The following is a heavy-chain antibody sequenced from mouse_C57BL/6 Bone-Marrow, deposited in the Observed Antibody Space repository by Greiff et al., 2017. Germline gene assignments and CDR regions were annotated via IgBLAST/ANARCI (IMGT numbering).Heavy chain of an antibody. Sequence: VQLQQSDAELVKPGASVKISCKVSGYTSTDHTIHWMKQRPEQGLEWIGYIYPRDGSTKYNEKFKGKATLTADKSSSTAYMQLNSLTSEDSAVYFCARDYYGSRLLFDYWGQGTTLTVSS. CDR1: GYTSTDHT. J-gene: IGHJ2*01. CDR3: ARDYYGSRLLFDY. D-gene: IGHD1-1*01. CDR2: IYPRDGST. V-gene: IGHV1-78*01.